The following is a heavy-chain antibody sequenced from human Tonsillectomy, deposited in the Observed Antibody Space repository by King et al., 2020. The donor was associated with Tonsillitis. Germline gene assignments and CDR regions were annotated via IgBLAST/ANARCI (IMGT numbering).Heavy chain of an antibody. J-gene: IGHJ6*02. D-gene: IGHD3-3*01. CDR3: AKDVLRFPRGGMDV. CDR2: ISYDGSNK. V-gene: IGHV3-30*18. Sequence: VQLVESGGGVVQPGRSLRLSCAASGFTFSSYGMHWVRQAPGKGLEWMAVISYDGSNKYYADSVKGRFTISRDNSKNPLYLQMNSLRAEDTAVYYCAKDVLRFPRGGMDVWGQGTTVTVSS. CDR1: GFTFSSYG.